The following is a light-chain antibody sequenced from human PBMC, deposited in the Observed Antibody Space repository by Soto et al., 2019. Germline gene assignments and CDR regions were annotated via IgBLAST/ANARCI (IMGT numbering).Light chain of an antibody. V-gene: IGKV4-1*01. CDR1: QSILYNSNNKNY. J-gene: IGKJ2*01. CDR2: WAS. Sequence: DIVMTQSPDSLAVSLGERATINCKSSQSILYNSNNKNYLAWYQQKSGQPPKLLIYWASTRESVVPDRFGGSGSGTDFTLTISSLQAEDVAVYYCLQYYNTPYTFGQGTKLEMK. CDR3: LQYYNTPYT.